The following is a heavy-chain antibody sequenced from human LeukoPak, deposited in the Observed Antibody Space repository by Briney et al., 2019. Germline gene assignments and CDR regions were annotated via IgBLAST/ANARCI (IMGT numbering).Heavy chain of an antibody. CDR3: ARSITARLDY. CDR2: IDPSDSYT. Sequence: GESLRISCKGSGYSFTSYWITWVRQMPGKGLEWMGRIDPSDSYTNNSPSFQGHVTLSADKSISTVYLQWSSLKASDTAMYYCARSITARLDYRGQGTLVTVSS. D-gene: IGHD6-6*01. CDR1: GYSFTSYW. J-gene: IGHJ4*02. V-gene: IGHV5-10-1*01.